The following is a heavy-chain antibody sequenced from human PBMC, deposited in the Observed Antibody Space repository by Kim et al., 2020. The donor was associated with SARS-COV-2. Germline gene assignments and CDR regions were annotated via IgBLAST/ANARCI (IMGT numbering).Heavy chain of an antibody. J-gene: IGHJ5*02. CDR3: ARGGDCSGGSCSKNWFDP. CDR2: IIPIFGTA. Sequence: SVKVSCKASGGTFSSYGISWVRQAPGQGLEWMGGIIPIFGTANYAQKFQGRVTITADESTSTAYMELSSLRSEDTAVYYCARGGDCSGGSCSKNWFDPWGQGTLVTVSS. V-gene: IGHV1-69*13. D-gene: IGHD2-15*01. CDR1: GGTFSSYG.